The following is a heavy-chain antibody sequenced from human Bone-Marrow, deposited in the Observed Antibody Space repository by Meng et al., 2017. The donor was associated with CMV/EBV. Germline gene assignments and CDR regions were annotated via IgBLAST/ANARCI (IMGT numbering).Heavy chain of an antibody. CDR1: GFTFTSSA. Sequence: SVKVSCKASGFTFTSSAVQWVRQARGQRLEWIGWIVVGSGNTNYAQKFQERVTITRDMSTSTAYMELSSLRSEDTAVYYCAAEHVDTAMVLSFWGQGRLVTFSS. V-gene: IGHV1-58*01. CDR2: IVVGSGNT. J-gene: IGHJ4*02. D-gene: IGHD5-18*01. CDR3: AAEHVDTAMVLSF.